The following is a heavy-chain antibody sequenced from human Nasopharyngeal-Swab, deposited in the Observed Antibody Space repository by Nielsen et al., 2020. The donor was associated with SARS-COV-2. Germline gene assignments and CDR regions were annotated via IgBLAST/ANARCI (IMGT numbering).Heavy chain of an antibody. CDR3: ARDPMITFGGVIVADYYYYGMDV. CDR1: GFTFSSYG. J-gene: IGHJ6*02. CDR2: ISYDGSNK. V-gene: IGHV3-30*03. D-gene: IGHD3-16*02. Sequence: GESLKISCAASGFTFSSYGMHWVRQAPGKGLEWVAVISYDGSNKYYADSVKGRFTISRDNSKNTLYLQMNSLRAEDTAVYYCARDPMITFGGVIVADYYYYGMDVWSQGTTVTVSS.